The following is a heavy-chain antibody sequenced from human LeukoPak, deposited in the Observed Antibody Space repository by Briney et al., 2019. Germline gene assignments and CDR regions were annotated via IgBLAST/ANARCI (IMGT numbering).Heavy chain of an antibody. J-gene: IGHJ4*02. V-gene: IGHV4-34*01. CDR1: GGSFSGYY. CDR3: ARTRYYYNSRSYGAPYYFDY. CDR2: INHSGST. Sequence: PSETLSLTCAVYGGSFSGYYWSWIRQPPPKGLQWIGEINHSGSTNYNPSLKSRVTISVDTSKNQFSLKLSSVTAADTAVYYCARTRYYYNSRSYGAPYYFDYWGQGTLVTVSS. D-gene: IGHD3-10*01.